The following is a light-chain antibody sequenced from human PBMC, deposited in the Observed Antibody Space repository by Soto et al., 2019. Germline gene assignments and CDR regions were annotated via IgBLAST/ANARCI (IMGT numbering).Light chain of an antibody. CDR2: GAS. CDR1: QSIGSTY. V-gene: IGKV3-20*01. CDR3: QHYGSSPTWT. Sequence: EIVLTQSPGTLSLSPGEGATLSCRASQSIGSTYLAWYHQKPGQAPRVLIYGASSRATGIPDRFSGSGSGTDFTLTMSRLEPEDLAVYYCQHYGSSPTWTFGQGTKVEIK. J-gene: IGKJ1*01.